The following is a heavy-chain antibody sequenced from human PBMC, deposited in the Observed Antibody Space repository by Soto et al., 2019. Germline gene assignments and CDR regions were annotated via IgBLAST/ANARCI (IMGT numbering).Heavy chain of an antibody. CDR2: ISGSGGST. J-gene: IGHJ4*02. CDR3: ARRGSGSYYDY. Sequence: EVQLLESGGGLVQPGGSLRLSCAASGFTFSSFAWRWFRQAPVKGLEWVSAISGSGGSTYYADSVKGRFTISRDNSKNTLYLQMNSLRAEDTAVYYCARRGSGSYYDYWGQGTLVTVSS. V-gene: IGHV3-23*01. CDR1: GFTFSSFA. D-gene: IGHD1-26*01.